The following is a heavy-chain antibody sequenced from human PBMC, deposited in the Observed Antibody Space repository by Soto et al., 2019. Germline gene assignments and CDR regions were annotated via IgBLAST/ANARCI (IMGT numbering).Heavy chain of an antibody. CDR2: IYPGDSDT. D-gene: IGHD6-13*01. J-gene: IGHJ4*02. CDR3: ARGDYIVAAGAYDY. CDR1: GYTFSNYW. Sequence: ESLKISCKGSGYTFSNYWIGWVRQMPGKGLEWMGIIYPGDSDTRYNPSFQGQVTISADKSINTAYLQWSSLKASDTAMYYCARGDYIVAAGAYDYWGQGTLVTVSS. V-gene: IGHV5-51*01.